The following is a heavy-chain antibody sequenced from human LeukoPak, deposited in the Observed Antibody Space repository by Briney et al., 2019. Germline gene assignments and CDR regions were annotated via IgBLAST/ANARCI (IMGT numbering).Heavy chain of an antibody. CDR1: GFTFSSYA. Sequence: PGGSLRLSCAASGFTFSSYAMSWVRQAPGKGLEWVSAISGSGGSTYYADSVKGRFTISRDNSKNTLYLQMNSLRAEDTAVYYCAKDMNYYVSSGYAWYFDYWGQGTLVTVSS. J-gene: IGHJ4*02. CDR2: ISGSGGST. CDR3: AKDMNYYVSSGYAWYFDY. V-gene: IGHV3-23*01. D-gene: IGHD3-22*01.